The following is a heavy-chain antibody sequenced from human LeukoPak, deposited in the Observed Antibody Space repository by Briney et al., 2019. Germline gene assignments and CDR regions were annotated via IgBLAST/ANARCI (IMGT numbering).Heavy chain of an antibody. D-gene: IGHD6-13*01. CDR1: GGSFSGYY. CDR2: INHSGST. Sequence: SETLSLTCAVYGGSFSGYYWSWIRQPPGKGLEWIGEINHSGSTNYNPSLKSRVTISVGTSKNQFSLKLSSVTAADTAVYYCAEIAAAGSYWGQGTLVTVSS. J-gene: IGHJ4*02. V-gene: IGHV4-34*01. CDR3: AEIAAAGSY.